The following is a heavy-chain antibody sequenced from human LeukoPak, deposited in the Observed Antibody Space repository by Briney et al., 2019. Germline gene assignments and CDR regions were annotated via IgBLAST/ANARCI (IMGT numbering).Heavy chain of an antibody. V-gene: IGHV5-51*01. CDR3: ARHVDTAMASYYYYYYMDV. Sequence: KIGESLRISCKGSGYSFTSYWIGWVRQMPGKGLEWMGIIYPGDSDTRYSPSFQGQVTISADKSISTAYLQWSSLKASDTAMYYCARHVDTAMASYYYYYYMDVWGKGTTVTVSS. D-gene: IGHD5-18*01. J-gene: IGHJ6*03. CDR1: GYSFTSYW. CDR2: IYPGDSDT.